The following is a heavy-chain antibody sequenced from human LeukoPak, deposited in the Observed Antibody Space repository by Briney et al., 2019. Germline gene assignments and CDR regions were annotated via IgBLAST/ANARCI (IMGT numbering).Heavy chain of an antibody. CDR2: IYHSGST. CDR3: ARTTYSGYDYARHRYFDY. J-gene: IGHJ4*02. CDR1: GGSISSGGYS. Sequence: SETLSLTCAVSGGSISSGGYSWSWIRQPPGKGLEWIGYIYHSGSTYYNPSLKSRVTISVDRSKNQFSLKLSSVTAADTAVYYCARTTYSGYDYARHRYFDYWGQGTLVTV. V-gene: IGHV4-30-2*01. D-gene: IGHD5-12*01.